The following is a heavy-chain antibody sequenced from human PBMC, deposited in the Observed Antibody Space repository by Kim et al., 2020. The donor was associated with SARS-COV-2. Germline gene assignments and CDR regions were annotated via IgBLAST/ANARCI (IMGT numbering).Heavy chain of an antibody. J-gene: IGHJ6*02. CDR2: MSDIGAT. Sequence: SETLSLTCSVSGGSISDHYWTWIRQSPGTGLEWIGYMSDIGATNYNPSLKSRVSMSLETSKNHFSLKMSSVTTADTAIYYFVRGGIVSRDYYAMDVWG. CDR1: GGSISDHY. CDR3: VRGGIVSRDYYAMDV. V-gene: IGHV4-59*11. D-gene: IGHD1-26*01.